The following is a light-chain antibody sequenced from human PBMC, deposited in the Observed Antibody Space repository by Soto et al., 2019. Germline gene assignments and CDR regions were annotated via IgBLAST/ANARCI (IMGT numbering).Light chain of an antibody. CDR3: QQRSNWPRT. V-gene: IGKV3-11*01. Sequence: EIVLTQYPATLSLSPGGRGTLSCRASQSVSSYLAWYQQKPGQAPRLLIYDASNRATGIPARFSGSGSGTDFTLTISSLEPEDFAVYYCQQRSNWPRTFGQGTKVDIK. CDR2: DAS. CDR1: QSVSSY. J-gene: IGKJ1*01.